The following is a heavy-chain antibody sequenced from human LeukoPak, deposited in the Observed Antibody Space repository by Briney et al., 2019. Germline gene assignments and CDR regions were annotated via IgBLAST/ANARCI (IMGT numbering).Heavy chain of an antibody. CDR2: TYYSGST. J-gene: IGHJ5*02. CDR3: ASTYYDFGSGYIDIGWCVP. Sequence: PSETLSFTCTGYGGSISSYYWGWIRQPPGQGLEWSGYTYYSGSTNYNRSLKSQVNISVDTSNIQCSLKMSSVTVADTAVYYCASTYYDFGSGYIDIGWCVPWGQGTLVTVSS. V-gene: IGHV4-59*08. CDR1: GGSISSYY. D-gene: IGHD3-3*01.